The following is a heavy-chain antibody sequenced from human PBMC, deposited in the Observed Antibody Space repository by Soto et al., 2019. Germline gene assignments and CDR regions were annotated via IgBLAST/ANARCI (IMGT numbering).Heavy chain of an antibody. J-gene: IGHJ4*02. CDR3: ARGGYYDSSGSFDY. CDR1: GFTLSGSV. CDR2: ISSSSSYT. D-gene: IGHD3-22*01. V-gene: IGHV3-21*05. Sequence: EVQLVESGGGLVQPGGSLKLSCAASGFTLSGSVIYWVRQAPGKGLEWVSYISSSSSYTNYADSVKGRFTISRDNAKNSLYLQMNSLRAEDTAVYYCARGGYYDSSGSFDYWGQGTLVTVSS.